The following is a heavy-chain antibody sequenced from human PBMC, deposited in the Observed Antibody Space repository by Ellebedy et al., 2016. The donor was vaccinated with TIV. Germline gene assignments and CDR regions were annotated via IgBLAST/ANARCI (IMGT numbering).Heavy chain of an antibody. CDR2: IKQGGSEK. J-gene: IGHJ4*02. Sequence: GESLKISCAASGFTFTNYWMSWVRQAPGKGLGWVATIKQGGSEKYYVDSVKGRFTISRDNAKNSLYLQMNSLRAEDTAVYYCARLDAIIDVKSLDYWGQGTLVTVSS. CDR1: GFTFTNYW. CDR3: ARLDAIIDVKSLDY. V-gene: IGHV3-7*03. D-gene: IGHD3-10*01.